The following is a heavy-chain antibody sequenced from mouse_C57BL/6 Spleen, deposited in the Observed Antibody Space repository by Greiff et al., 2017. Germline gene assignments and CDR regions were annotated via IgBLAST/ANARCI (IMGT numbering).Heavy chain of an antibody. Sequence: VQRVESGPGLVQPSQSLSITCTVSGFSLTSYGVHWVRQSPGKGLAWLGVIWRGGSTDYNAAFISRLSISKDNSKSQVFCKMNSLQADDTAIYYCARCDYYGSSYVDYYAMDYWGQGTSVTVSS. CDR3: ARCDYYGSSYVDYYAMDY. CDR1: GFSLTSYG. D-gene: IGHD1-1*01. V-gene: IGHV2-2*01. J-gene: IGHJ4*01. CDR2: IWRGGST.